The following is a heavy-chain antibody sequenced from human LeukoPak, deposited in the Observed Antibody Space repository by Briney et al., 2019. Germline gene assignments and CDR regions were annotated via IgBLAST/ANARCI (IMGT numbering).Heavy chain of an antibody. V-gene: IGHV4-59*01. D-gene: IGHD5-24*01. CDR2: IYYSGTT. CDR1: GGSISNYY. CDR3: SGGNGYNSGGVWDY. J-gene: IGHJ4*02. Sequence: SETLSLTCTASGGSISNYYWSWIRQAPGKGLEWIAYIYYSGTTNYNPYLQSRVIITVDTSTNQLPLKLIYVTTADTAMYYYSGGNGYNSGGVWDYWGQGILVTVSS.